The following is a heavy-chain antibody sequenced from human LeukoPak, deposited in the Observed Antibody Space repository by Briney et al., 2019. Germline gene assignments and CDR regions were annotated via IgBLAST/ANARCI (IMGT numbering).Heavy chain of an antibody. CDR1: GYTFTGYY. J-gene: IGHJ4*02. D-gene: IGHD6-13*01. CDR3: ARELRTRSSWYSYY. CDR2: INPNSGGT. V-gene: IGHV1-2*02. Sequence: ASVKVSCKASGYTFTGYYMHWVRQAPGQGLEWMGWINPNSGGTNYAQKFQGRVTMTRDTSISTAYMELSRLRPDDTAVYYLARELRTRSSWYSYYWGQGTLVTVSS.